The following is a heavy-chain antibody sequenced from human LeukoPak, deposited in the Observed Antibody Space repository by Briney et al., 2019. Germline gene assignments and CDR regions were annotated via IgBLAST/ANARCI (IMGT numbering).Heavy chain of an antibody. CDR2: ISAYNGNT. V-gene: IGHV1-18*01. D-gene: IGHD2-2*01. Sequence: ASVKVSCKASGYTFTSYGISWVRQAPGQGLEWMGWISAYNGNTNYAQKLQGRVTMTTDTSTSTAYMELRSLRSDDTAVYYCARDELAGVPAAYGYWGQGTLVTVSS. J-gene: IGHJ4*02. CDR3: ARDELAGVPAAYGY. CDR1: GYTFTSYG.